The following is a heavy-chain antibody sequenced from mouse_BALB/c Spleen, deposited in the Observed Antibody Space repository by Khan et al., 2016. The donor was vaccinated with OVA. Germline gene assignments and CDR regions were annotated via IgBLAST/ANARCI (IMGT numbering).Heavy chain of an antibody. CDR1: GYIFTSYW. CDR2: IYPGTDNT. J-gene: IGHJ2*01. V-gene: IGHV1S132*01. Sequence: QVQLQQSGAELVRPGTSVKLSCKTSGYIFTSYWIHWVKQRSGQGLEWIARIYPGTDNTYYNEKFKDRATLTADKSSSTAYFQLSSLKSEDSAVFCCAREEALYYFDYWGQGTTLTVSS. D-gene: IGHD3-2*02. CDR3: AREEALYYFDY.